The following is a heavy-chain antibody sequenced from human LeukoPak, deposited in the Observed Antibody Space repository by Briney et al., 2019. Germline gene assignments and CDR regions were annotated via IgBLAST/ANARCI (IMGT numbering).Heavy chain of an antibody. CDR2: ISSSSSYI. CDR3: ASGPRRDGFYFDY. D-gene: IGHD5-24*01. J-gene: IGHJ4*02. CDR1: GFTFSSYS. Sequence: PGGSLRLSCAASGFTFSSYSMNWVRQAPGKGLEWVSSISSSSSYIYYADSVKGRFTISRDNAKNSLYLQMNSLGAEDTAVYYCASGPRRDGFYFDYWGQGTLVTVSS. V-gene: IGHV3-21*01.